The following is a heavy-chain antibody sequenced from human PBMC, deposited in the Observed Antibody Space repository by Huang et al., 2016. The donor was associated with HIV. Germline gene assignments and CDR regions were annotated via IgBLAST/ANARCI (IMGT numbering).Heavy chain of an antibody. CDR3: ARLASGYGWTSFYYYYIDV. Sequence: PGGSLRLSCAASGFTFRSYWMTWVRQAPGKGLEWVANINEKGGDIYYTDSVKGRFTISRDSAKNSVYLQMRSLRVEDTAVYYCARLASGYGWTSFYYYYIDVWGKGTTVTVSS. CDR1: GFTFRSYW. J-gene: IGHJ6*03. V-gene: IGHV3-7*01. D-gene: IGHD1-1*01. CDR2: INEKGGDI.